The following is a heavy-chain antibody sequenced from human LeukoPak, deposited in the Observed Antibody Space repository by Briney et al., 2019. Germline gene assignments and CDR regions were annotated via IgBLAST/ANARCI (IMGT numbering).Heavy chain of an antibody. D-gene: IGHD6-19*01. CDR1: GFTFSSHA. CDR2: ISISGDTT. J-gene: IGHJ4*02. Sequence: GGSLRLSCGASGFTFSSHAMTWVRQAPGKGLEWVSAISISGDTTYYADAVKGRFTISRDNSKNTVYLQMNSLRAEDTAVYYCAKGDSSGWPYYFDYWGQGTLVTVSS. V-gene: IGHV3-23*01. CDR3: AKGDSSGWPYYFDY.